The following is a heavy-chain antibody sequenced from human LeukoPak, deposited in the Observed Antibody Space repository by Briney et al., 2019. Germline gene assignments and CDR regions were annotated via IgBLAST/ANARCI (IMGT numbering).Heavy chain of an antibody. V-gene: IGHV3-23*01. CDR1: GFTFSSDA. Sequence: GGSLRLSCAASGFTFSSDAMCWVRQAPGKGLGWVSAISGSGGSTYYADSVKGRFTISRDNYKNTLYLQMNSLRAEDTAVYYCAKGPLTEVAGTTWDYWGQGTLVTVSS. D-gene: IGHD6-19*01. CDR3: AKGPLTEVAGTTWDY. J-gene: IGHJ4*02. CDR2: ISGSGGST.